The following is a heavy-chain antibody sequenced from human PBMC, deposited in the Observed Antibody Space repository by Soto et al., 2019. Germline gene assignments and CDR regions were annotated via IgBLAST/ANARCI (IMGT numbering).Heavy chain of an antibody. Sequence: EVQLLESGGGLAQPGGSLRLSCAASGFAFSSYAMTWVRQAPGKGLGWVSAIGDRGSSTKYADSVKGRFTISRDNSKNTLYLQMNSLRAGDTAVYYCARDWSCDYWGQGTLVTVSS. J-gene: IGHJ4*02. CDR1: GFAFSSYA. CDR3: ARDWSCDY. V-gene: IGHV3-23*01. CDR2: IGDRGSST.